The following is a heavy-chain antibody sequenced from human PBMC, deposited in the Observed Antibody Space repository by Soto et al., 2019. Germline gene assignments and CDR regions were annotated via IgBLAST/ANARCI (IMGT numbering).Heavy chain of an antibody. Sequence: GESLKISRKGYGYTFTAFWIAWGRQMPGKGLEWMGIIYPGDSDTRYSPSFQGQVTISADKSINTAYLQWSSLKASDTAMYYCATDLTGYSHDAFDIWGQGTMVTVSS. CDR2: IYPGDSDT. V-gene: IGHV5-51*01. J-gene: IGHJ3*02. CDR1: GYTFTAFW. D-gene: IGHD3-9*01. CDR3: ATDLTGYSHDAFDI.